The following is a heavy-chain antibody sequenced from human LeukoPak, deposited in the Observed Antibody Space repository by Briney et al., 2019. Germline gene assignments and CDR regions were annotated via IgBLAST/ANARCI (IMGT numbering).Heavy chain of an antibody. CDR3: ARVEASVFGVVAPSYNWFDP. V-gene: IGHV1-18*01. Sequence: ASVKVSCKASGHTFTSYGISWVRQAPGQGLEWMGWISAYNGNTNYAQKFQGRVTMTTDTSTSTAYMELRSLRSDDTAVYYCARVEASVFGVVAPSYNWFDPWGQGTLVTVSS. J-gene: IGHJ5*02. CDR2: ISAYNGNT. D-gene: IGHD3-3*01. CDR1: GHTFTSYG.